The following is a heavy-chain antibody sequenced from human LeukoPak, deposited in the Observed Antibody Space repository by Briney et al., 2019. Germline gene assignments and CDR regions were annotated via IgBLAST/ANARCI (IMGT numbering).Heavy chain of an antibody. J-gene: IGHJ4*02. CDR2: IYTSGNT. Sequence: SETLSLTCTVSGGSISSSSYYWGWIRQPAGKGLEWIGRIYTSGNTNYNPSLKSRVTISVDTSKNQFSLKLSSVTAADTAVYYCARYEDDYGDYWGQGTLVTVSS. D-gene: IGHD2-15*01. CDR1: GGSISSSSYY. CDR3: ARYEDDYGDY. V-gene: IGHV4-61*02.